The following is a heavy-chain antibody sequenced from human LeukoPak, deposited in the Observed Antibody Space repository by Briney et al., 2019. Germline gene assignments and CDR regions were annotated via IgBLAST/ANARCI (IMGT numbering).Heavy chain of an antibody. CDR3: ARDAAAGIPY. J-gene: IGHJ4*02. V-gene: IGHV3-74*01. CDR2: INYDGTTT. CDR1: GFNFSSYW. Sequence: GSLRLSCAASGFNFSSYWMHWVRQAPGKGLVWISRINYDGTTTSYADSVKGRFTISRDNAKNTLYLQMNSLRAEDTAVYYCARDAAAGIPYWGQGTLVTVSS. D-gene: IGHD6-13*01.